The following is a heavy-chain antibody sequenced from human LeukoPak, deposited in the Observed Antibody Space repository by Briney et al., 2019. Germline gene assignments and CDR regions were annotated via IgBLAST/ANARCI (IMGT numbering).Heavy chain of an antibody. CDR2: INVDGSST. V-gene: IGHV3-74*01. J-gene: IGHJ4*02. D-gene: IGHD2-2*01. CDR3: AKDDLPD. Sequence: PGGSLRLSCAASGFTFINYWMHWVRQAPGKGLMWVSRINVDGSSTYYADSVKGRFTISRDNAKNTLYLQMNSLRAEDTAVYYCAKDDLPDWGQGTLVTVSS. CDR1: GFTFINYW.